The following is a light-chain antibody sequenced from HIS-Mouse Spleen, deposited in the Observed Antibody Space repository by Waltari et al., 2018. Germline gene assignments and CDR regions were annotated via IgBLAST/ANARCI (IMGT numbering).Light chain of an antibody. V-gene: IGLV6-57*02. J-gene: IGLJ3*02. CDR2: EDN. CDR1: SGSIDSNN. Sequence: NFMLTQPNSASESPGKTVTISCTARSGSIDSNNLQRYQQRPGSAPTTVIYEDNQRPSGVPDRFSGSIDSSSNSASLTISGLKTEDEADYYCQSYDSSNWVFGGGTKLTVL. CDR3: QSYDSSNWV.